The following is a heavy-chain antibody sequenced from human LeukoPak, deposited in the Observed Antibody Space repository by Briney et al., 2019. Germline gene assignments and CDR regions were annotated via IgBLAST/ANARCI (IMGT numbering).Heavy chain of an antibody. CDR3: ASTSYYYDRTGDY. J-gene: IGHJ4*02. CDR1: GFTFSSNY. CDR2: IYSGGST. Sequence: GGSLRLSCAASGFTFSSNYMSWVRQAPGKGLEWVSVIYSGGSTYYADSVKGRFTISRHNSKNTLYLQMNSLRAEDTAVYYCASTSYYYDRTGDYWGQGTLVTVSS. V-gene: IGHV3-53*04. D-gene: IGHD3-22*01.